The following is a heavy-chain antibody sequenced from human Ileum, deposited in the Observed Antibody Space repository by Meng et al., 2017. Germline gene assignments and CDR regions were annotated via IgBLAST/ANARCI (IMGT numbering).Heavy chain of an antibody. CDR1: GFTFSSYA. Sequence: QVQLVESGGGVGQPGRSLRLSCAASGFTFSSYAMHWVRQAPGKGLEWVAVISYDGSNKYYADSVKGRFTISRDNSKNTLYLQMNSLRAEDTAVYYCARDTKNYYDSSGYPGPLDYWGQGTLVTVSS. V-gene: IGHV3-30-3*01. CDR2: ISYDGSNK. D-gene: IGHD3-22*01. CDR3: ARDTKNYYDSSGYPGPLDY. J-gene: IGHJ4*02.